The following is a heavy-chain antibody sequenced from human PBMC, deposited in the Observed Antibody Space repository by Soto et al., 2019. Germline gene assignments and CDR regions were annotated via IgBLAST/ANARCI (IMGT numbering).Heavy chain of an antibody. CDR1: GGSISSYY. CDR2: IYYSGST. Sequence: QVQLQESGPGLVKPSETLSLTCTVSGGSISSYYWSWIRQPPGKGLEWIGYIYYSGSTNYNPSLNSRVTKSLDTSKSQFSLKLSSVTAADTAVYYCARINPPGSSSGYQAWYFDLWGRGTLVTVS. D-gene: IGHD6-13*01. CDR3: ARINPPGSSSGYQAWYFDL. V-gene: IGHV4-59*08. J-gene: IGHJ2*01.